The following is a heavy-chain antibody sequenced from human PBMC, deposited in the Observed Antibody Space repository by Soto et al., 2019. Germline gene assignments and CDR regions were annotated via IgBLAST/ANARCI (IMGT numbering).Heavy chain of an antibody. V-gene: IGHV3-74*01. CDR3: LAGETNYFAF. Sequence: EVQLVESGGGLVQPGGSLRLSCAGSGLTLSRYWMHWVRQGPGKGLVWVSRINSDGGTTTYADSVKGRFTISRDNVNNTVAPRMKRRRAWETAGYYCLAGETNYFAFWGQGALDTVSS. D-gene: IGHD3-10*01. CDR2: INSDGGTT. CDR1: GLTLSRYW. J-gene: IGHJ4*02.